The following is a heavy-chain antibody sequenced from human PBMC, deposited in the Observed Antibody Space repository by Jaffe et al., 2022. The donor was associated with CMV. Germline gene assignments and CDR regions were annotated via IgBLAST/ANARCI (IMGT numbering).Heavy chain of an antibody. J-gene: IGHJ6*02. V-gene: IGHV3-23*01. D-gene: IGHD4-17*01. CDR1: GFTFSSYA. CDR3: AKDDPTVTTYYYYGMDV. Sequence: EVQLLESGGGLVQPGGSLRLSCAASGFTFSSYAMSWVRQAPGKGLEWVSAISGSGGSTYYADSVKGRFTISRDNSKNTLYLQMNSLRAEDTAVYYCAKDDPTVTTYYYYGMDVWGQGTTVTVSS. CDR2: ISGSGGST.